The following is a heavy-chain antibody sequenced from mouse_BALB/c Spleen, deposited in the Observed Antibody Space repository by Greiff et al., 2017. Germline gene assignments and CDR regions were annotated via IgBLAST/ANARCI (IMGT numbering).Heavy chain of an antibody. CDR1: GYSITSDYA. V-gene: IGHV3-2*02. Sequence: EVQRVESGPGLVKPSQSLSLTCTVTGYSITSDYAWNWIRQFPGNKLEWMGYISYSGSTSYNPSLKSRISITRDTSKNQFFLQLNSVTTEDTATYYCARFLLYYYAMDYWGQGTSVTVSS. J-gene: IGHJ4*01. CDR2: ISYSGST. CDR3: ARFLLYYYAMDY. D-gene: IGHD1-1*01.